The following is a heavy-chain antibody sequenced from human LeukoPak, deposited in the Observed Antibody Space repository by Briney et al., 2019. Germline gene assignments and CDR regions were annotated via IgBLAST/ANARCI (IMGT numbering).Heavy chain of an antibody. J-gene: IGHJ4*02. D-gene: IGHD5-12*01. CDR2: ISGSGGST. V-gene: IGHV3-23*01. CDR3: AKDTQYIGGYEPLDY. CDR1: GFTFSSYA. Sequence: PGGSLRLSCAASGFTFSSYAMSWVRQAPGKGLEWVSAISGSGGSTYYADSVKGRFTISRDNSKNTLYLRMNSLRAEDTAVYYCAKDTQYIGGYEPLDYWGQGTLVTVSS.